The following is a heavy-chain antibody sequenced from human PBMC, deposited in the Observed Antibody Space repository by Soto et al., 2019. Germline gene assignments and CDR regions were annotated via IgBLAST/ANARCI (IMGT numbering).Heavy chain of an antibody. V-gene: IGHV3-21*01. CDR3: ARLYCDILTGQDYYGMDV. Sequence: PGGSLRLSCAASGFTFSSYSMNWVRQAPGKGLEWVSSISSSSSYIYYADSVKGRFTISRDNAKNSLYLQMNSLRAEDTAVYYCARLYCDILTGQDYYGMDVWGQGTTVTVS. J-gene: IGHJ6*02. CDR2: ISSSSSYI. D-gene: IGHD3-9*01. CDR1: GFTFSSYS.